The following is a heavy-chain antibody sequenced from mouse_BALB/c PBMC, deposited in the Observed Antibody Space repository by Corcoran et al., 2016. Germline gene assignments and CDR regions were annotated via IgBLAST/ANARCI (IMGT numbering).Heavy chain of an antibody. Sequence: DVQLQESGPGLVKPSQSLSLTCSVTGYSITSGYYWNWIRQFPGNKLEWMGYISYDGSNNYNPSLKNRISITRDTSKNQFFLKLNSVTTEDTATYYCARDLNWDDYAMDYWGQGTSVTVSS. J-gene: IGHJ4*01. D-gene: IGHD4-1*02. V-gene: IGHV3-6*02. CDR1: GYSITSGYY. CDR2: ISYDGSN. CDR3: ARDLNWDDYAMDY.